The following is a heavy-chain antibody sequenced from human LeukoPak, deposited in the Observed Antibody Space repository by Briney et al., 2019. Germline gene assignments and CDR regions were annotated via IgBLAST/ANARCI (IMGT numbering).Heavy chain of an antibody. CDR3: AKGGPQGTNYFDY. V-gene: IGHV3-30*02. CDR2: IRYDGINK. Sequence: GGSLRLSCAASGITFSDYAMHWVRQAPGKGLEWLAYIRYDGINKYYAESVKGRFAISRDNSKNTLSLQMNSLTDEDTAVYYCAKGGPQGTNYFDYWGQGTLVTVSS. CDR1: GITFSDYA. D-gene: IGHD3-10*01. J-gene: IGHJ4*02.